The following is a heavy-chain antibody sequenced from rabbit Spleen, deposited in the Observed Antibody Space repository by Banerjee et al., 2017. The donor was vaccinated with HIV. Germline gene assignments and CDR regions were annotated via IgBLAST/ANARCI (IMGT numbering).Heavy chain of an antibody. CDR3: VREVAARFNL. V-gene: IGHV1S40*01. CDR2: IDPIFHVTT. CDR1: GFSFNSGYD. Sequence: QSLEESGGGLVKPGASLTLTCKASGFSFNSGYDMCWVRQAPGKGLEWIGYIDPIFHVTTYASWVNGRFSISRENTQNTVSLQMNSLTAADTATYFCVREVAARFNLWGPGTLVTVS. D-gene: IGHD4-1*01. J-gene: IGHJ4*01.